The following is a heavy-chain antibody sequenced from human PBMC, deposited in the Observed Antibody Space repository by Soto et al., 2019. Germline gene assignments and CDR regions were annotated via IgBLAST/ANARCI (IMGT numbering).Heavy chain of an antibody. V-gene: IGHV3-7*01. CDR3: ARKPRLLEL. Sequence: GGSLRLSCAASGFTFSDSWMNWVRQAPGKGLEWVAYISADGRETNHVDSVKGRFTISRGNAKNSLYLQMNSLRSEDTAVYYCARKPRLLELWGQGTLVTVSS. D-gene: IGHD6-6*01. CDR2: ISADGRET. CDR1: GFTFSDSW. J-gene: IGHJ1*01.